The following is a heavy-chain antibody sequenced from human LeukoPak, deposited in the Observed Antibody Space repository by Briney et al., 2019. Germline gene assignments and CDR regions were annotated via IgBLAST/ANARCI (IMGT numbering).Heavy chain of an antibody. J-gene: IGHJ4*02. D-gene: IGHD4-17*01. CDR1: GGSISSGGYY. CDR2: IYYSGST. V-gene: IGHV4-31*03. Sequence: SETLSLTCTVSGGSISSGGYYWSWIRQHPGRGLEWFGYIYYSGSTYYNPSLKSRVTISVDTSKNQFSLKLSSVTAADTAVYYCARATATVTPYFDYWGQGTLVTVSS. CDR3: ARATATVTPYFDY.